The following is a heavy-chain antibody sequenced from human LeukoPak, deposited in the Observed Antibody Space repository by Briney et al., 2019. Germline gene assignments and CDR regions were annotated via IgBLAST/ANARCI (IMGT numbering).Heavy chain of an antibody. D-gene: IGHD2-21*02. V-gene: IGHV3-15*01. CDR2: IKSKTDGGTT. Sequence: PGGSLRLSCAASGFTFSNAWMSWVRQAPGKGLEWVGRIKSKTDGGTTDYAAPVKGRFTISRDDSKNTLYLQTNSLKTGDTAVYYCATDINYCGGDCYSRDYWGQGTLVTVSS. J-gene: IGHJ4*02. CDR1: GFTFSNAW. CDR3: ATDINYCGGDCYSRDY.